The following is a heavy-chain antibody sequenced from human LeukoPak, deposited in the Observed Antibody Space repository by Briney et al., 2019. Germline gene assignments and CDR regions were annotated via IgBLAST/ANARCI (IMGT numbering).Heavy chain of an antibody. CDR2: IYTSGGT. J-gene: IGHJ4*02. CDR1: GGSISSGSYY. D-gene: IGHD6-13*01. V-gene: IGHV4-61*02. Sequence: SETLSLTCTVSGGSISSGSYYWSWIRQPAGKGLEWIGRIYTSGGTNYNPSLKSRVTISVDTSKNQFSLKLSSVTAADTAVYYYARVPLPEQHVDYWGQGTLVTVSS. CDR3: ARVPLPEQHVDY.